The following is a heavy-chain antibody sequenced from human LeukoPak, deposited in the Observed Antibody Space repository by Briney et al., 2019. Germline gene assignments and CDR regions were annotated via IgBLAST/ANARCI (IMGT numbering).Heavy chain of an antibody. D-gene: IGHD2/OR15-2a*01. J-gene: IGHJ5*02. V-gene: IGHV4-4*02. Sequence: PSGTLSLTCAVSGGSISSTNWWSWVRQPPGKGLEWIGEIYRSGTTNYNPSLKSRVTISVDKSKNQFSLRLSSVTAADTAVYYCVRLSAWRHWFDPWGQGTLVTVSS. CDR3: VRLSAWRHWFDP. CDR2: IYRSGTT. CDR1: GGSISSTNW.